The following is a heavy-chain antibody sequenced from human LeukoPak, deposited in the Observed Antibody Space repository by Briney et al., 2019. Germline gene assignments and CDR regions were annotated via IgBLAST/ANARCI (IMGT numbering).Heavy chain of an antibody. V-gene: IGHV4-39*07. D-gene: IGHD2-15*01. CDR1: GGSISNSNYY. CDR2: IYYSGST. CDR3: ARAGCGGGSCYQSRGAFDI. J-gene: IGHJ3*02. Sequence: SETLSLTCTVSGGSISNSNYYWGWIRQPPGKGLEWIGNIYYSGSTYYNPSLKSRVTISVDTSKNQFSLKLSSVTAADTAVYYCARAGCGGGSCYQSRGAFDIWGQGTMVTVSS.